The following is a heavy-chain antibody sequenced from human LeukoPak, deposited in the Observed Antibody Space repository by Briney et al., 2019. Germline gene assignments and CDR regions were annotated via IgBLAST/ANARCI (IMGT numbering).Heavy chain of an antibody. V-gene: IGHV4-39*07. CDR2: IYYSGST. CDR3: AREHGVGATSGMDV. J-gene: IGHJ6*02. CDR1: GGSISSSSYY. Sequence: SQTLSLTCTVSGGSISSSSYYWGWIRQPPGKGLEWIGSIYYSGSTYYNPSLKSRVTISVDTSKNQFSLKLSSVTAADTAVYYCAREHGVGATSGMDVWGQGTTVTVSS. D-gene: IGHD1-26*01.